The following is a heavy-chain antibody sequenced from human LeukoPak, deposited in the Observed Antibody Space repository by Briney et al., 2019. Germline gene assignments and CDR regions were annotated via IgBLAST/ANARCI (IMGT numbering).Heavy chain of an antibody. V-gene: IGHV3-23*01. J-gene: IGHJ4*02. CDR2: ISGSGGST. CDR3: AKDASGYSSSWYRR. D-gene: IGHD6-13*01. CDR1: GFTFSSYA. Sequence: PGGSLRLSCAASGFTFSSYAMSWARQAPGKGLEWVSAISGSGGSTYYADSVKGRFTISRDNSKNTLYLQMNSLRAEDTAVYYCAKDASGYSSSWYRRWGQGTLVTVSS.